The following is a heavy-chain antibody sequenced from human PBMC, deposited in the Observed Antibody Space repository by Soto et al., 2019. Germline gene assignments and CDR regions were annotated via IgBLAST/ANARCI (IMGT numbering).Heavy chain of an antibody. CDR3: SKGSAASGWLTHDY. Sequence: EVQFLESGGGLVQPGGSLRLSCSVSGLPFTSYSMSWVRQPPRKGLEWVSDISNIGVTTNYADSVKGRFTVSRDNSKNTVYLQMNSLRAEDTAVYYCSKGSAASGWLTHDYWGQGTLVTVSS. J-gene: IGHJ4*02. CDR2: ISNIGVTT. CDR1: GLPFTSYS. D-gene: IGHD3-10*01. V-gene: IGHV3-23*01.